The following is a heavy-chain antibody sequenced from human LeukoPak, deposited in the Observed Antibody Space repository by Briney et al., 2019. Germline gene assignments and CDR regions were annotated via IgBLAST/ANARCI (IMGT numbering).Heavy chain of an antibody. CDR2: ISWDGGST. Sequence: GGSLRLSCAASGFTFDDYTMHWVRQAPGKGLEWVSLISWDGGSTYYADSVKGRFTISRDNSKNSLYLQMNSLRTEDTALYYCAKAFPRGYYYYYMDVWGKGTTVTVSS. J-gene: IGHJ6*03. V-gene: IGHV3-43*01. CDR1: GFTFDDYT. D-gene: IGHD3-10*01. CDR3: AKAFPRGYYYYYMDV.